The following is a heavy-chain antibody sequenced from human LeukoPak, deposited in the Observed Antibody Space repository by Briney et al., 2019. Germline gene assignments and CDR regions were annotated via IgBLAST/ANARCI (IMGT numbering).Heavy chain of an antibody. CDR2: NDPGDSYT. CDR3: ARRGYSYAYDY. Sequence: GESLKISCKGSGNSFTSHCITWGRQMPGKGLELMGRNDPGDSYTIYNPSFQGHVTISPDKPTRTAYLQWSSLAASNTAMYYCARRGYSYAYDYWGQGTLVTVSS. CDR1: GNSFTSHC. V-gene: IGHV5-10-1*01. D-gene: IGHD5-18*01. J-gene: IGHJ4*02.